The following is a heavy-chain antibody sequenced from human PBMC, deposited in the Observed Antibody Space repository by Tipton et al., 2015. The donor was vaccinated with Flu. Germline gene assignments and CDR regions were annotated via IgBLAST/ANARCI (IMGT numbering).Heavy chain of an antibody. CDR2: INHSGST. CDR3: ARDYGDLNWFDP. D-gene: IGHD4-17*01. V-gene: IGHV4-38-2*02. J-gene: IGHJ5*02. CDR1: GDSISSGYY. Sequence: LRLSCAVSGDSISSGYYWGWIRQPPGRGLEWLGNINHSGSTKYNPSLKSRVTMSLDTSKNQFSLKMSSVTAADTAMYYCARDYGDLNWFDPWGQGTLVTVSS.